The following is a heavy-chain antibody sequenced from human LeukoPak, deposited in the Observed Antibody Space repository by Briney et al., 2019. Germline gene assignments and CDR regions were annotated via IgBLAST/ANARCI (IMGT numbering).Heavy chain of an antibody. CDR3: AKMYSSGSDY. J-gene: IGHJ4*02. Sequence: PGGSLRLSCAASGFTFSSYAIHWVRQAPGKGLEWVAVISYDGSNKYYADSVKGRFTISRDNSKNTLYLQMNSLRAEDTAVYYCAKMYSSGSDYWGQGTLVTVSS. D-gene: IGHD6-19*01. CDR2: ISYDGSNK. V-gene: IGHV3-30*18. CDR1: GFTFSSYA.